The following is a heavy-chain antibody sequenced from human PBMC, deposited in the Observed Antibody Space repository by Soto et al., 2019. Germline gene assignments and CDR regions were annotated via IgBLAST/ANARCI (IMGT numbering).Heavy chain of an antibody. Sequence: QVQLVQSGAEVKKPGASVKVSCKASGYAFTRYDINWVRQATRQGLEWMGWMNPNSGNTGYAQKFQGRVTMTRDSSISTAYMEVSSLRFEDTAVYYCARAVNADAFDIWGQGTMVTVSS. CDR3: ARAVNADAFDI. CDR2: MNPNSGNT. CDR1: GYAFTRYD. V-gene: IGHV1-8*01. J-gene: IGHJ3*02. D-gene: IGHD3-10*01.